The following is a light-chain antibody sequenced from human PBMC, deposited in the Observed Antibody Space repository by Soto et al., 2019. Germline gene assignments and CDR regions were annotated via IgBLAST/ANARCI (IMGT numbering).Light chain of an antibody. CDR2: STN. V-gene: IGLV8-61*01. CDR1: SGSVSTSYY. Sequence: QTVVTQEPSFSVSPGGTVTLTCGLSSGSVSTSYYPSWSQQTPGQAPRTLIYSTNTRSSGVPDRFSGSILGNKAALTITGAQADDEADYYCVLYIGSGISVFGGWTKLTVL. J-gene: IGLJ2*01. CDR3: VLYIGSGISV.